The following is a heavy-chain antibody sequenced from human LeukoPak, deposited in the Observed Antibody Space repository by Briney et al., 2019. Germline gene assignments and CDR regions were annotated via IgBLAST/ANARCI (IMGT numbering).Heavy chain of an antibody. J-gene: IGHJ4*02. CDR1: GFTFSSYA. V-gene: IGHV3-23*01. Sequence: GGSLRLSCAASGFTFSSYAMSWVRQAPGKGLEWVSAISGSGGSTYNADSVKGRFPISRDNSKNTLYLQMNSLRAEDTAVYYCAKIQDSSGWPDYWGQGTLVTVSS. CDR3: AKIQDSSGWPDY. CDR2: ISGSGGST. D-gene: IGHD6-19*01.